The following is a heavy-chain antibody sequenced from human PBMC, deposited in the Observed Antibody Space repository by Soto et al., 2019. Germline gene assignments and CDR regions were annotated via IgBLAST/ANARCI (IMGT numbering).Heavy chain of an antibody. D-gene: IGHD3-22*01. CDR2: ISAYNGNT. Sequence: ASVKVSCKASGYTFTSYGISWVRQAPGQGLEWMGWISAYNGNTNYAQKLQGRVTMTTDTSTSTAYMELRSLRSDDTAVYYCARDNVFWEYYDSSGSPWDYWGQGTLVTV. V-gene: IGHV1-18*04. CDR1: GYTFTSYG. J-gene: IGHJ4*02. CDR3: ARDNVFWEYYDSSGSPWDY.